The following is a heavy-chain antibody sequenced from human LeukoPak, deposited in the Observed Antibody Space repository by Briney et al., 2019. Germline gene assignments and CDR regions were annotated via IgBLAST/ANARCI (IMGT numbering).Heavy chain of an antibody. CDR1: GGSLSGYY. D-gene: IGHD6-13*01. CDR3: ARLTYSSSLYSFDVKKMNWFDP. Sequence: SETLSLTCAVYGGSLSGYYWSWIHQPPGKGLEWIGEIDHSGSTNYNPSLKSRVTISVDTSKNQFSLKLSSVTAADTAVYYCARLTYSSSLYSFDVKKMNWFDPWGQGTLVTVSS. CDR2: IDHSGST. V-gene: IGHV4-34*01. J-gene: IGHJ5*02.